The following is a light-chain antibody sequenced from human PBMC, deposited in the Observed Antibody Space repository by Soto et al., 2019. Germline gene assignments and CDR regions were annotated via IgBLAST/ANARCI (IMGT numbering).Light chain of an antibody. CDR1: QSVSSY. Sequence: EIVLTQSPATLSLSPGERATLSCRASQSVSSYLAWYQQKPGQAPRLLIYDASNRATGSPARFSGSGSGTDFILTISSLEPEDFAVYYCQQRSNRPLFTFGPGTKVDIK. V-gene: IGKV3-11*01. CDR3: QQRSNRPLFT. CDR2: DAS. J-gene: IGKJ3*01.